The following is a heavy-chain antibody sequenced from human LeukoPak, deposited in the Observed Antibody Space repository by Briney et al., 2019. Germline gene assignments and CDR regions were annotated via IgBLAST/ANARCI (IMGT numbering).Heavy chain of an antibody. D-gene: IGHD3-16*01. J-gene: IGHJ5*02. CDR2: IYYSGSST. CDR1: SGSTSGYY. Sequence: PSETLSLTCTVSSGSTSGYYWSWIRQPPGKGLEWIGNIYYSGSSTNYNSSLKSRVTISVDTSKNQFSLKLNSVTAADTAVYYCARDNSRVATGEQSNWFDPWGQGILVTVSS. CDR3: ARDNSRVATGEQSNWFDP. V-gene: IGHV4-59*01.